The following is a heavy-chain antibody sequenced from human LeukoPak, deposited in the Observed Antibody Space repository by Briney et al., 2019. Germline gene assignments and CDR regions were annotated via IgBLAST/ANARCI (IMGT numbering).Heavy chain of an antibody. V-gene: IGHV3-30*03. J-gene: IGHJ6*02. CDR1: GFPFSSFG. CDR3: ATGSVTLWELFYGMDV. D-gene: IGHD1-26*01. CDR2: ISYDGSNK. Sequence: GGSLRLSCAASGFPFSSFGMHWVRQAPGKGLEWVADISYDGSNKYYADAVKGRFTISRDNTKNTLYLQMISMRAEDTAVYYCATGSVTLWELFYGMDVWGQGTTVTVSS.